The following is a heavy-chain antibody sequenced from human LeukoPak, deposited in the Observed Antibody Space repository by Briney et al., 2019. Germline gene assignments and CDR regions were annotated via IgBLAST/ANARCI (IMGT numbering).Heavy chain of an antibody. J-gene: IGHJ4*02. CDR2: ISGRGDAT. D-gene: IGHD3-9*01. Sequence: GGSLRLSCAASGFTFSSYLVSWVRQAPGKGLEWVSGISGRGDATYYADSVKGRFTISRDNSKNTLYMQMNSLRAEDTAVYYCASSLLRYFDWFYFDYWGQGTLVTVSS. V-gene: IGHV3-23*01. CDR3: ASSLLRYFDWFYFDY. CDR1: GFTFSSYL.